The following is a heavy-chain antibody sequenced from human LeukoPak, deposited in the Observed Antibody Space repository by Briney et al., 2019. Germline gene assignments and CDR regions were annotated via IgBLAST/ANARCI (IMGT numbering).Heavy chain of an antibody. CDR1: GFTFSSFE. CDR2: ISSSGSII. D-gene: IGHD1-26*01. CDR3: AREPYSGSYCWDY. J-gene: IGHJ4*02. Sequence: GGSLRLSCAASGFTFSSFEMNWVRQAPGKGLEWVSYISSSGSIIYYADSVQGRFTISRDNAKNSLYLQMNSLRAEDTALYYCAREPYSGSYCWDYWGQGTLVTVSS. V-gene: IGHV3-48*03.